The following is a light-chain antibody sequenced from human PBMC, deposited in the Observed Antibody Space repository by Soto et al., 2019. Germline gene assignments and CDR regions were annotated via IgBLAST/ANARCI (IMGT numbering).Light chain of an antibody. CDR3: QQYNSYS. CDR1: HSIIDC. J-gene: IGKJ1*01. CDR2: HAS. V-gene: IGKV1-5*01. Sequence: DIQMTQSPSTLSSSVGDIVTITSRASHSIIDCFALYQHKPGTSPKVLIYHASNLQSGVPSRFSGSGSGTEFTLTISSLQPDDFATYYCQQYNSYSFGQGTKVDIK.